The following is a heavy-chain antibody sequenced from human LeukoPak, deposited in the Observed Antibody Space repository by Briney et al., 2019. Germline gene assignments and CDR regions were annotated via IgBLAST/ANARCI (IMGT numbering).Heavy chain of an antibody. Sequence: GESLKISCKGSAYSFTSYWIAWVRQMPGKGLEWMGIIYPGDSDTAYSPSFQGQVTISADKSISTAYLQWSSLKASDTAMYYCARRGYNSGYTDAFDIWGQGTMVTVSS. V-gene: IGHV5-51*01. D-gene: IGHD5-18*01. CDR2: IYPGDSDT. J-gene: IGHJ3*02. CDR3: ARRGYNSGYTDAFDI. CDR1: AYSFTSYW.